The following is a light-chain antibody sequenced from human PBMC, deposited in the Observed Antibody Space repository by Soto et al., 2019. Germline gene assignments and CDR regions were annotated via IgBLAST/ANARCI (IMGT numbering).Light chain of an antibody. CDR1: SSNIGSQY. CDR3: AAWDDSLIGYV. J-gene: IGLJ1*01. CDR2: SNN. V-gene: IGLV1-47*02. Sequence: QSVLTQPPSASGSPGQRVTISCSGSSSNIGSQYVYWYQQLPGTAPKLLIYSNNQRPSGVPDRLSGSRSGTSASLAISGLRSEDEADYYCAAWDDSLIGYVFGTGTKVTVL.